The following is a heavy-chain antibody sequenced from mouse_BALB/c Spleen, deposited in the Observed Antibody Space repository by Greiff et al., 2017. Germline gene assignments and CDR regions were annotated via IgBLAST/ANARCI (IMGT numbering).Heavy chain of an antibody. CDR3: ATGDYYGPTSGFAY. Sequence: EVQVVESGGGLVQPGGSRKLSCAASGFTFSSFGMHWVRQAPEKGLEWVAYISSGSSTIYYADTVKGRFTISRDNPKNTLFLQMTSLRSEDTAMYYCATGDYYGPTSGFAYWGQGTLVTVSA. D-gene: IGHD1-1*01. V-gene: IGHV5-17*02. J-gene: IGHJ3*01. CDR1: GFTFSSFG. CDR2: ISSGSSTI.